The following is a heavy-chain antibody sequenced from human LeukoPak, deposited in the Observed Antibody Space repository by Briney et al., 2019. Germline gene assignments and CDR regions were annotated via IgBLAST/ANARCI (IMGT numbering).Heavy chain of an antibody. CDR3: ARDRPGYCSSTSCYTSPGYYYYMDV. CDR1: GYTFTGYY. Sequence: ASVKVSCKASGYTFTGYYMHWVRQAPGQGLEWMGWINPNSGGTNYAQKFQGRVTMTRDTSISTAYMELSRLRSDGTAVYYCARDRPGYCSSTSCYTSPGYYYYMDVWGKGTTVTVSS. V-gene: IGHV1-2*02. D-gene: IGHD2-2*02. CDR2: INPNSGGT. J-gene: IGHJ6*03.